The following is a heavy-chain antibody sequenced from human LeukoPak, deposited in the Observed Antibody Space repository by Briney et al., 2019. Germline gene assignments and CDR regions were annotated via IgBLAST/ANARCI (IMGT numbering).Heavy chain of an antibody. D-gene: IGHD3-22*01. V-gene: IGHV4-39*07. CDR2: IYYSGST. J-gene: IGHJ3*02. Sequence: PSETLSLTCTVSGGSISSSSYYWGWIRQPPGKGLEWIGSIYYSGSTYYNPSLKSRVTISVDTSKNQFSLKLSSVTAADTAVYYCAGPLVSSGPYAFDIWGQGTMVTVSS. CDR1: GGSISSSSYY. CDR3: AGPLVSSGPYAFDI.